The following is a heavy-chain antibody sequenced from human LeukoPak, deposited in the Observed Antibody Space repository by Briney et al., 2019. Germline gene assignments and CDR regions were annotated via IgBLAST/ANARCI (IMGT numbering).Heavy chain of an antibody. D-gene: IGHD5-18*01. V-gene: IGHV3-48*03. CDR3: ARADGGYSYGRYY. CDR1: GFTFSSYE. CDR2: ISSSGSTI. J-gene: IGHJ4*02. Sequence: GGSLRLSCAASGFTFSSYEMNWVRQAPGKGLEWVSYISSSGSTIYYADSVKGQFTISRDNAKNSLYLQMNSLRAEDTAVYYCARADGGYSYGRYYWGQGTLVTVSS.